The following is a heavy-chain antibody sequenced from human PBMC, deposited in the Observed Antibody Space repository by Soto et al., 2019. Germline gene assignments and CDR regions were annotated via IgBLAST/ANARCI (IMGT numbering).Heavy chain of an antibody. D-gene: IGHD3-16*01. V-gene: IGHV3-23*01. Sequence: EVQLLESGGGLVQPGGSLRLSCGASGFTFSSYAMSWVRQAPGKGLAWVSGISVSGGSTYYADSVKGRFTISRDNSKNTLYLQMNSLRAEDTAVYYCASNTRYDPPDYWGQGTLVTVSS. CDR3: ASNTRYDPPDY. CDR2: ISVSGGST. CDR1: GFTFSSYA. J-gene: IGHJ4*02.